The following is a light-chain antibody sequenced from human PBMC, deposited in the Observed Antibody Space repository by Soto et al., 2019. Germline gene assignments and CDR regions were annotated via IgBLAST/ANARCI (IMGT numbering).Light chain of an antibody. Sequence: DIQMTQSPSSLSASVGDRVTITCRASQSISTYLHWYQQKPGKAPNLLIYAASTLQSGVPSRFSGSGSGTDFTLTISSQQPEDFATYFFKHGYSNPLTFGGGTKVDIK. CDR2: AAS. J-gene: IGKJ4*01. CDR3: KHGYSNPLT. V-gene: IGKV1-39*01. CDR1: QSISTY.